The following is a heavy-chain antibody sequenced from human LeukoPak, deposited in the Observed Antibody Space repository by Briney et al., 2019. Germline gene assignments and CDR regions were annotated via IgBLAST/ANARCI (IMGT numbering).Heavy chain of an antibody. CDR2: IYWNDDK. Sequence: SGPTLVNPTQTLTLTCTLSGLSLSTRGVGVGWIRQPPGEALEWLALIYWNDDKRYSPSLKSRLTITKDTSKNQVVLTMTNMDPVDTATYYCAHIWRYYGHFDYWGQGTLVTVSS. D-gene: IGHD3-10*01. J-gene: IGHJ4*02. CDR1: GLSLSTRGVG. CDR3: AHIWRYYGHFDY. V-gene: IGHV2-5*01.